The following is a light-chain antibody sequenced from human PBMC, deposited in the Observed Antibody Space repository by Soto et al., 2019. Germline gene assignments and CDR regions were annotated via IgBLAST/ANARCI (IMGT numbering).Light chain of an antibody. Sequence: EMVLTHSPGTLSLSAWEGATLSFRSSQSVSNNYLAWYQQKPGQAPRLLIYGASTRATGIPARFSGSGSGTEFTLTISSLQSDDFAVYYCQQYLDWPRTFGQGTKVDNK. CDR1: QSVSNN. V-gene: IGKV3-15*01. J-gene: IGKJ1*01. CDR2: GAS. CDR3: QQYLDWPRT.